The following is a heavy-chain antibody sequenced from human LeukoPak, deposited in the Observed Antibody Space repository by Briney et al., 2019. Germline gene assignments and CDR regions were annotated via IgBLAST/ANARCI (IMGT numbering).Heavy chain of an antibody. CDR3: AKGGAYYDSYLIDY. V-gene: IGHV3-30*02. CDR1: GFTFSSYG. J-gene: IGHJ4*02. D-gene: IGHD3-22*01. CDR2: IRYDGSNK. Sequence: GGSLRLSCAASGFTFSSYGMHWVRQAPGKGLEWVAFIRYDGSNKYYADSVKGRFTISRDNSKNTLYLQMNSLRTGDTAVYYCAKGGAYYDSYLIDYWGQGTLVTVSS.